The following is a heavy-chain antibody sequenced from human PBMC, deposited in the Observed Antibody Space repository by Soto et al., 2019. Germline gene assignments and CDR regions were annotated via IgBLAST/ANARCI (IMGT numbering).Heavy chain of an antibody. CDR1: GFTFYNSW. CDR3: ATAVVDY. CDR2: MNSDGSTT. D-gene: IGHD2-15*01. V-gene: IGHV3-74*01. Sequence: XGSLRLSCAASGFTFYNSWMHWVRQAPGKGLEWVSRMNSDGSTTDYADSVKCRFTVSRDNAKYTLYLQMNTLRAEDTAVYYCATAVVDYWGPGSLVTVSS. J-gene: IGHJ4*02.